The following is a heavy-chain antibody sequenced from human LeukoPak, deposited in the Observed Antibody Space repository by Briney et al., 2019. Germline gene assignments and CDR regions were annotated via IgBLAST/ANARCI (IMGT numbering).Heavy chain of an antibody. CDR1: GFTFSSYG. D-gene: IGHD3-10*01. CDR2: ISYDGSHK. CDR3: AKGRMVNYYYYYGMDA. Sequence: QPGGSLRLSCAASGFTFSSYGMHWVRQAPGKGLEWVAVISYDGSHKYHADSVKGRFTISRDNSKNALSLQMNSLRAEDTAVYYCAKGRMVNYYYYYGMDAWGQGTTVTVSS. V-gene: IGHV3-30*18. J-gene: IGHJ6*02.